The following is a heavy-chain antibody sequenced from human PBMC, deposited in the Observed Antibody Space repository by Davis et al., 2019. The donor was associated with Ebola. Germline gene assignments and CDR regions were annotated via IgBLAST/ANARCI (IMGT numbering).Heavy chain of an antibody. V-gene: IGHV1-18*01. CDR1: GYTFKNYG. CDR2: ISGYNGTT. D-gene: IGHD5-18*01. CDR3: ARDDGFSYGYKFDF. J-gene: IGHJ4*02. Sequence: ASVKVSCKASGYTFKNYGITWVRQAPGQGLEWMAWISGYNGTTGFAPTFQGRVTLSTDTSTSTAYLDLMSLRSDDTAVYFCARDDGFSYGYKFDFWGQGTLVTVSS.